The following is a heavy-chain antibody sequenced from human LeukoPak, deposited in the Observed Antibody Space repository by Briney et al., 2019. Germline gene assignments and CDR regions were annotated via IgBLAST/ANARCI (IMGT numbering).Heavy chain of an antibody. D-gene: IGHD6-13*01. CDR1: VVTLSVVA. CDR3: AKPRPSYSSSWYDH. CDR2: ISGSGGST. J-gene: IGHJ5*02. Sequence: PVGTPRLSSAPSVVTLSVVAMSAVRQPPGKGLEWVLAISGSGGSTYYADSVKGRFTISRDNSKNTLYLQMNSLRAEDTAVYYCAKPRPSYSSSWYDHWGQGTLVTVSS. V-gene: IGHV3-23*01.